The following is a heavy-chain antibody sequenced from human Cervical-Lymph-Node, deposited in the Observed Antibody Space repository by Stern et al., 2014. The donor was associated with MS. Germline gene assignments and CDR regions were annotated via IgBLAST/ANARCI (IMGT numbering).Heavy chain of an antibody. D-gene: IGHD2-15*01. J-gene: IGHJ6*02. V-gene: IGHV1-69*01. CDR1: GGTFSSYA. CDR2: IIPIFGTA. CDR3: ARSYCSGGSCYPSYYYGMDV. Sequence: VQLEESGAEVKKPGSSVKVSCKASGGTFSSYAISWVRQAPGQGLEWMGGIIPIFGTANYAQKFQGRVTITADESTSTAYMELSSLRSEDTAVYYCARSYCSGGSCYPSYYYGMDVWGQGTTVTVSS.